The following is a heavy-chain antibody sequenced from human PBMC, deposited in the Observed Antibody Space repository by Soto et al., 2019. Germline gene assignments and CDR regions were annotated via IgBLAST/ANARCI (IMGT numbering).Heavy chain of an antibody. CDR3: ARTPQDCSSTSCYLYFDY. CDR1: GFSLSTSGMC. D-gene: IGHD2-2*01. V-gene: IGHV2-70*11. CDR2: IDWDDDK. Sequence: LVNPTQTLTLTCTFSGFSLSTSGMCVSWIRQPPGKALEWLARIDWDDDKYYSTSLKTRLTISKDTSKNQVVLTMTNMDPVDTATYYCARTPQDCSSTSCYLYFDYWGQGTLVTVSS. J-gene: IGHJ4*02.